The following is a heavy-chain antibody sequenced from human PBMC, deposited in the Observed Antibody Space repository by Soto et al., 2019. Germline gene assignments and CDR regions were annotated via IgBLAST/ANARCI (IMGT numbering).Heavy chain of an antibody. V-gene: IGHV3-64*01. D-gene: IGHD3-10*01. CDR3: AGGYYYGSGTASPLQH. CDR2: ISRNGGST. Sequence: EVQLVESGGGLVQPGGSLRLSCAASGFTFSNYAMHWVRQAPGKGLEYVSAISRNGGSTYYANSVKGRFTISRDNSKNTLYLQMGSLRAEDMAVYYCAGGYYYGSGTASPLQHWGQGTLVTVSS. J-gene: IGHJ1*01. CDR1: GFTFSNYA.